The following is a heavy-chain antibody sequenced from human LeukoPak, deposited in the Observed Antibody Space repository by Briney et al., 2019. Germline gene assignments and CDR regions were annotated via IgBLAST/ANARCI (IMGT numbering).Heavy chain of an antibody. CDR1: GFTFSSYG. CDR3: ARDDYYGSDFDY. D-gene: IGHD3-10*01. V-gene: IGHV3-33*01. CDR2: IWYDGSNK. Sequence: GGSLRLSCAASGFTFSSYGMHWVRQAPGKGLEWVAVIWYDGSNKYYADSVKGRFTISRDNSKNTLYLRMNSLRAEDTAVYYCARDDYYGSDFDYWGQGTLVTVSS. J-gene: IGHJ4*02.